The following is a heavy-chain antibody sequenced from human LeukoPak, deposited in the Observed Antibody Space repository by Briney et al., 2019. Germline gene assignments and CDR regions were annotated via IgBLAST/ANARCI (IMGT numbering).Heavy chain of an antibody. Sequence: ASVKVSCKASGYSFLNYGISWVRQAPGQGPEWMGWISAETGNANYAQRLQGRVTMTTDTSTSTVYMELRSLRFDDTAVYFCARYQPYGYYYMDVWGKGTTVTVSS. D-gene: IGHD1-14*01. CDR3: ARYQPYGYYYMDV. CDR1: GYSFLNYG. J-gene: IGHJ6*03. V-gene: IGHV1-18*01. CDR2: ISAETGNA.